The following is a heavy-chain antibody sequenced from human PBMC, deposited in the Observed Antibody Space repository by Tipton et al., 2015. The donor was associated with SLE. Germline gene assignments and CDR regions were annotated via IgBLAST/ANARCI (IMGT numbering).Heavy chain of an antibody. CDR3: ARGGVGGYDYFDY. Sequence: WSNPNNGGTDYAQKFQGRITMTRDASINTAYMELSRLRSDDTAVYYCARGGVGGYDYFDYWGQGALVTVSS. CDR2: SNPNNGGT. V-gene: IGHV1-2*02. J-gene: IGHJ4*02. D-gene: IGHD5-12*01.